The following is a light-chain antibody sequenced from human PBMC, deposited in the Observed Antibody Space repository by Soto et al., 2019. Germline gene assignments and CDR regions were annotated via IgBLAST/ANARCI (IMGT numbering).Light chain of an antibody. Sequence: IQMTQSPSTLSASVGDRVTITCRASQSVGGWLAWYQQKPGKAPKLLIFRSSDLQSGVPSRFRGSGSETEFALTISSLQPDDFATDYCQQYHTYWTFGQGTKVDIK. CDR3: QQYHTYWT. CDR1: QSVGGW. J-gene: IGKJ1*01. CDR2: RSS. V-gene: IGKV1-5*03.